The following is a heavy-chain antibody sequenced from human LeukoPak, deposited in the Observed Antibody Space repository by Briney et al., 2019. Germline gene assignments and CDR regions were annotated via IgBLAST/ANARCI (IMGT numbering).Heavy chain of an antibody. CDR2: IYYSGST. CDR1: GGSISSYY. V-gene: IGHV4-59*08. CDR3: ATGDSSGWYGFDY. Sequence: SETLSLTCTVSGGSISSYYWSWIRQPPGKGLEWVGYIYYSGSTNYNPSLKSRVTISVGTSKNQFSLKLSSVTAADTAVYYCATGDSSGWYGFDYWGQGTLVTVTS. J-gene: IGHJ4*02. D-gene: IGHD6-19*01.